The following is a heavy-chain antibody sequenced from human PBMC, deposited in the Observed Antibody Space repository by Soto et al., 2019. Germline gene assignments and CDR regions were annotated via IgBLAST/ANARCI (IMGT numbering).Heavy chain of an antibody. J-gene: IGHJ4*02. CDR1: GDSITTSTSW. CDR2: IHHSGDT. Sequence: KTSETLSLTCVVSGDSITTSTSWWSWVRQPPGEGLEWIGEIHHSGDTNYDPSFESRATLSMDKPKNQFSLRLTSVTAADTAVYYCTRLEFGMFGAYWGQGSMVTGSS. V-gene: IGHV4-4*02. D-gene: IGHD3-16*01. CDR3: TRLEFGMFGAY.